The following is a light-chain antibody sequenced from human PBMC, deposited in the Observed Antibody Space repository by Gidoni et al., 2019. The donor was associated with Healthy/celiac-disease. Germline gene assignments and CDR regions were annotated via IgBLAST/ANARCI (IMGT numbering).Light chain of an antibody. Sequence: DIQMTQSPSTLSASVVDRVTITCRASQSISSWLAWYQQKPGKAPNLLIYYASSLESGVPSRFSGSGSGTGFTLTISSLHPDDFATYYCQQYNSYPYTFGQGTKLEIK. J-gene: IGKJ2*01. CDR2: YAS. CDR1: QSISSW. CDR3: QQYNSYPYT. V-gene: IGKV1-5*01.